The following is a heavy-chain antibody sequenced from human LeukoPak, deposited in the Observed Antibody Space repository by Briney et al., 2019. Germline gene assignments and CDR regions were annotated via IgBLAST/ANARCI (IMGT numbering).Heavy chain of an antibody. V-gene: IGHV3-13*01. D-gene: IGHD3-10*01. CDR1: GFTLSSYD. J-gene: IGHJ4*02. CDR2: IGTAGDT. Sequence: GGSLRLSCAASGFTLSSYDMHWVRQATGKGLEWVSAIGTAGDTYYPGSVKGRFTISRENAKNSLYLQMNSLRAGDTAVYYCARAPDSFGVFDYWGQGTLVTVSS. CDR3: ARAPDSFGVFDY.